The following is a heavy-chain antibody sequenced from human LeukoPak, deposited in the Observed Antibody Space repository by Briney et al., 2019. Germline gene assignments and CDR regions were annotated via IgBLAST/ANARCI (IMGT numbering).Heavy chain of an antibody. CDR1: GFTFYSYT. J-gene: IGHJ4*02. CDR2: ISGFGVST. D-gene: IGHD4-17*01. Sequence: GGSLRLSCAASGFTFYSYTMSWVRQAPGKGLEWVSAISGFGVSTYYAESVKGRFTISRDSPTNTLFLQMVRLRAEDTAVYYCARGPYGDHITEGFDQWGQGTLVTVSS. CDR3: ARGPYGDHITEGFDQ. V-gene: IGHV3-23*01.